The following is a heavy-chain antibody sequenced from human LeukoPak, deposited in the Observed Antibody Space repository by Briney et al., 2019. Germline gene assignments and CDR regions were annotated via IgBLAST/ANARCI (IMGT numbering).Heavy chain of an antibody. Sequence: SETLSLTCTVSGASISSTIYYWGWIRQPPGKGLEWIGSVFYSENTYYNPSLKSRVTISVDTSKNQFSLNLNSVTAANTAVYFCASGPWVTPFDYWGQGTLVPVSS. CDR1: GASISSTIYY. V-gene: IGHV4-39*07. CDR3: ASGPWVTPFDY. J-gene: IGHJ4*02. CDR2: VFYSENT. D-gene: IGHD2-21*02.